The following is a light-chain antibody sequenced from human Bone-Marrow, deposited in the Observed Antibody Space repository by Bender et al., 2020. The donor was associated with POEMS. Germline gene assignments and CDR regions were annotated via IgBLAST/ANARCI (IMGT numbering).Light chain of an antibody. CDR3: AAWDDSLNGYV. CDR2: YND. J-gene: IGLJ1*01. V-gene: IGLV1-44*01. Sequence: QSVLTQPPSASGTPGQRVTISCSGSSSNIGSNTVSWYQQLPGTAPKLLIYYNDQRPSGVPDRFSGSKSGTSASLAISGLQSEDEADYYCAAWDDSLNGYVFGTGTQVTAL. CDR1: SSNIGSNT.